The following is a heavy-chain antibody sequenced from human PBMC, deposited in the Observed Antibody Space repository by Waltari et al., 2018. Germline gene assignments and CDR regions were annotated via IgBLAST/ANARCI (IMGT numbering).Heavy chain of an antibody. Sequence: QVQLVQSGAEVKKPGSSVKVSCKASGGTFSSYAISWVRQAPGQGLEWMGGIIPILGIANYAQKFQGRVTITADKSPSTAYMELSSLRSEDTAVYYCARSDSGYDLYYFDYWGQGTLVTVSS. CDR1: GGTFSSYA. CDR2: IIPILGIA. D-gene: IGHD5-12*01. CDR3: ARSDSGYDLYYFDY. J-gene: IGHJ4*02. V-gene: IGHV1-69*10.